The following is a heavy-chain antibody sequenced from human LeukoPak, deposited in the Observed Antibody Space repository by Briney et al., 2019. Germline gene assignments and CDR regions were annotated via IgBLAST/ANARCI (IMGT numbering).Heavy chain of an antibody. J-gene: IGHJ4*02. D-gene: IGHD2-21*01. CDR1: GFTFSSYA. CDR3: ARAYCGGDCYISGSLFHYFDY. CDR2: ISGSGGSA. Sequence: AGGSLRLSCAASGFTFSSYAMGWVRQAAGKGLEWVSAISGSGGSAYYADSVKGRFTISRDNSKNTLYLQMNSLRAEDTAVYYCARAYCGGDCYISGSLFHYFDYWGQGTLVTVSS. V-gene: IGHV3-23*01.